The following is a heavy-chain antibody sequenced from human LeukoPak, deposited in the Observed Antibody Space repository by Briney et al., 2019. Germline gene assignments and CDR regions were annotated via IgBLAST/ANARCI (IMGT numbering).Heavy chain of an antibody. CDR2: ISGRGGTT. Sequence: GGSLRLSCAASGFTFSDHAMTRVRQVPGKGLEWVSGISGRGGTTYSADYLKGRFTVSRDNSKNTLYLQMNDLRAEDTAEYFCAKGGYGGGTNCYFYYMDVWGKGTTVTVSS. V-gene: IGHV3-23*01. D-gene: IGHD2-2*01. CDR1: GFTFSDHA. J-gene: IGHJ6*03. CDR3: AKGGYGGGTNCYFYYMDV.